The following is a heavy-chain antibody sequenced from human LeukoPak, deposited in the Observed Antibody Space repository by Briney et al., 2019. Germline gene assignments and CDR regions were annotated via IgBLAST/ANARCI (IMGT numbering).Heavy chain of an antibody. CDR1: GFTFSDYY. CDR2: ISSSGSTI. Sequence: GGSLRLSCAASGFTFSDYYMSWIRQAPGKGLEWVSYISSSGSTIYYADSVKGRFTISRDNAKNSLYLQMNSLRAEDTAVYYCARESRYYYDXSGYTDVWGQGTTVTVSS. V-gene: IGHV3-11*01. J-gene: IGHJ6*02. CDR3: ARESRYYYDXSGYTDV. D-gene: IGHD3-22*01.